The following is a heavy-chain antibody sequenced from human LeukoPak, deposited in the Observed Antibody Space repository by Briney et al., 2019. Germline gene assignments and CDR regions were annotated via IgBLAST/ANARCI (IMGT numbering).Heavy chain of an antibody. CDR3: ARSGPYQLLYVKWYFDL. Sequence: SETLSLTCTVSGGSISSYYWSWIRQPAGKGLEWIGRIYTSGGTNYNPSLKSRVTMSVDTSKNQFSLKLSSVTAADTAVYYCARSGPYQLLYVKWYFDLWGRGTLVTVSS. J-gene: IGHJ2*01. CDR2: IYTSGGT. V-gene: IGHV4-4*07. CDR1: GGSISSYY. D-gene: IGHD2-2*02.